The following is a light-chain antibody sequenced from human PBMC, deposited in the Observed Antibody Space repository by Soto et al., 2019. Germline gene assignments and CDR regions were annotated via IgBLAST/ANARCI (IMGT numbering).Light chain of an antibody. J-gene: IGLJ1*01. CDR3: SSYTSRNTLYV. V-gene: IGLV2-14*01. CDR1: SSDVGGYTY. CDR2: EVS. Sequence: SALTQPASVSGSPGQSITISCTGTSSDVGGYTYVSWYQQHPGKAPKLMIFEVSNRPSGVSNCFSGSKSGNTASLTISGLQAEDEADYYCSSYTSRNTLYVFGTGTKLTVL.